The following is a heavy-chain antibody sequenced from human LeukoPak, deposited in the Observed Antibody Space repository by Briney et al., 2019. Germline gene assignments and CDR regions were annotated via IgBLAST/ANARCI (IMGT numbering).Heavy chain of an antibody. CDR3: ARGLVPAAVEFDY. CDR2: ISSSSKYI. J-gene: IGHJ4*02. D-gene: IGHD2-2*01. Sequence: GGSLRLSCADSGFTFRSYSMNWVRQAPGKGLEWVSSISSSSKYIYYADSVKGRITISRDNAKNSLYLQMNSLRAEDTATYYCARGLVPAAVEFDYWGQGTLVTVSS. CDR1: GFTFRSYS. V-gene: IGHV3-21*01.